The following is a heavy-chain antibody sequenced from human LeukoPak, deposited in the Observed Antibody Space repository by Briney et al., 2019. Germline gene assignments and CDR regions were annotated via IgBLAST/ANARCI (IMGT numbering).Heavy chain of an antibody. CDR1: GITPSSYT. V-gene: IGHV3-21*01. CDR2: ISTSSRYT. D-gene: IGHD6-6*01. CDR3: ARGGAARTDF. Sequence: RRSLCLSCAASGITPSSYTINWVRHAPGKGLEWVSFISTSSRYTYYTDSVKGRLPISRDNPKNSLYLKITSLRVEGTSVYYCARGGAARTDFWGEGTLVTVSS. J-gene: IGHJ4*02.